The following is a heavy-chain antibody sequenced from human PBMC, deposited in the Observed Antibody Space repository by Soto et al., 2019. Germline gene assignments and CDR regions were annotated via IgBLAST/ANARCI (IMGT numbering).Heavy chain of an antibody. CDR2: IYYSGST. J-gene: IGHJ6*02. D-gene: IGHD3-22*01. Sequence: PSDTLSLTCTGSGGSISSGDYYLSWIRQPPGKGLEWIGYIYYSGSTYYNSSLKSRVTISVDTSKNQFSLKLSSVTAADTAVYYCARWGSGLPNYYDSSGYFYGMDVWGQGTTVTVSS. CDR1: GGSISSGDYY. V-gene: IGHV4-30-4*02. CDR3: ARWGSGLPNYYDSSGYFYGMDV.